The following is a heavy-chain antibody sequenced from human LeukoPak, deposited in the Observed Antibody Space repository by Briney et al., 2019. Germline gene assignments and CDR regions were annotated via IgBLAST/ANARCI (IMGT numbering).Heavy chain of an antibody. Sequence: SETLSLTCTVSGGSISSGTYYWRWIRQPAGKGLEWIGRINTSGSTNYNPSLKSRVTISVDTSKNQFSLKLSSVTAAHTPVYYGGGGGGGIAPAHFDYWGQGTLVTVSS. J-gene: IGHJ4*02. D-gene: IGHD6-13*01. CDR3: GGGGGGIAPAHFDY. CDR1: GGSISSGTYY. V-gene: IGHV4-61*02. CDR2: INTSGST.